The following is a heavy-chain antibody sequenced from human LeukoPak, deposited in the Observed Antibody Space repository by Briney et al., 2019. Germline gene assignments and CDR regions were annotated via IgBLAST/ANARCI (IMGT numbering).Heavy chain of an antibody. J-gene: IGHJ4*02. D-gene: IGHD5-24*01. V-gene: IGHV4-59*08. CDR1: GGSISRNY. Sequence: SETLSLTCSVSGGSISRNYWSWVRQPPGKGLEWIGFIYYNGNTNYNPSLKSRVTMSVDTSRNQFSLKLSSVTAADTAVYYCARHVNGYNYYWGQGTLVTVSS. CDR2: IYYNGNT. CDR3: ARHVNGYNYY.